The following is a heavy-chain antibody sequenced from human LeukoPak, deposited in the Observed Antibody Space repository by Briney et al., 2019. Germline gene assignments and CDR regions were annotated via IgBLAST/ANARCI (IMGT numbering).Heavy chain of an antibody. CDR1: GLTFSSYA. J-gene: IGHJ3*02. D-gene: IGHD6-13*01. Sequence: GGSLRLSCAASGLTFSSYAMSWVRQAPGKGLEWVSAISGTGGSTYYADSVKGRFTISRDNSKNTLYLQMNSLGAEDTAVYYCAKDLTPRDSRSWYTDAFDIWGQGTMVTVSS. CDR2: ISGTGGST. CDR3: AKDLTPRDSRSWYTDAFDI. V-gene: IGHV3-23*01.